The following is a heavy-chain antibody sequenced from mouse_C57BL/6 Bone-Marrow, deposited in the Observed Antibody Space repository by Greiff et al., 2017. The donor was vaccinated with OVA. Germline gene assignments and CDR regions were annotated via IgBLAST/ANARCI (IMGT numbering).Heavy chain of an antibody. CDR1: GYSITSGYY. CDR2: ISYDGSN. J-gene: IGHJ2*01. V-gene: IGHV3-6*01. D-gene: IGHD1-1*01. Sequence: EVQLVESGPGLVKPSQSLSLTCSVTGYSITSGYYWNWIRQFPGNKLEWMGYISYDGSNNYNPSLKNRISITRDTSKNQFFLKLNSVTTEDTATYYCARDPYYYGSRYFDYWGQGTTLTVSS. CDR3: ARDPYYYGSRYFDY.